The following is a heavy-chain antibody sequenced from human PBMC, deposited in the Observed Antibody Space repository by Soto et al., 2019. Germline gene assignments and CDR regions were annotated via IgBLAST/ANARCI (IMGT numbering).Heavy chain of an antibody. D-gene: IGHD1-20*01. CDR1: GFTCSSYA. CDR3: AKDYDWAYNWNPDAFDI. Sequence: EVQLLESGGGLVQPGGSLRLSCAASGFTCSSYAMSWVRQAPGKGLEWVSAISGSGGSTYYADSVKGRFTISRDNSKNTLYLQMHSLRAEDTAVYYCAKDYDWAYNWNPDAFDIWGHGTMVTVSS. CDR2: ISGSGGST. V-gene: IGHV3-23*01. J-gene: IGHJ3*02.